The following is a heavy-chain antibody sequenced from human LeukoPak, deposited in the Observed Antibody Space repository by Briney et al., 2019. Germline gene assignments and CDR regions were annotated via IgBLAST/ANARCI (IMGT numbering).Heavy chain of an antibody. Sequence: PSETLSHTCAVYGGSFSGYYWSWIRQPRGKGLEWIGEINHSGSTNYNPSLKSRVTISVDTSKNQFSLKLSSVTAADTAVYYCARGPLNSSGYYFRGQVDYWGQGTLVTVSS. CDR3: ARGPLNSSGYYFRGQVDY. V-gene: IGHV4-34*01. CDR1: GGSFSGYY. CDR2: INHSGST. D-gene: IGHD3-22*01. J-gene: IGHJ4*02.